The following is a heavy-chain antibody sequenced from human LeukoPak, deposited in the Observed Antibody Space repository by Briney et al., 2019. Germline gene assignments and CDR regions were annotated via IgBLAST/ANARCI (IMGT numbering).Heavy chain of an antibody. CDR2: ISDSDDST. CDR3: AKSLRGYGGYDY. D-gene: IGHD5-18*01. CDR1: GFTFTNFA. V-gene: IGHV3-23*01. Sequence: PGGSLRLSCAASGFTFTNFAMSWVRQAPGKGLESVATISDSDDSTYYADSVMGRFTIFRDKSKNTLYLEMTSLRAEDTAIYYCAKSLRGYGGYDYWGQGTQVTVSS. J-gene: IGHJ4*02.